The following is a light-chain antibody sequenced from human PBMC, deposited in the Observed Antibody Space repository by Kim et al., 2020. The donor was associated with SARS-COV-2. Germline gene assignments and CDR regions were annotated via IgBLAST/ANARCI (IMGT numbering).Light chain of an antibody. CDR2: SAS. CDR1: QSVSRN. Sequence: DIMMTQSPATLSVSPGERATLSCRASQSVSRNVAWYQQRPGQAPRVLVYSASTRATGIPARFSGNGSGIDFTLTISSLQSEDVALYYCTQHNEWPSLTFGQGTKVDIK. J-gene: IGKJ1*01. V-gene: IGKV3-15*01. CDR3: TQHNEWPSLT.